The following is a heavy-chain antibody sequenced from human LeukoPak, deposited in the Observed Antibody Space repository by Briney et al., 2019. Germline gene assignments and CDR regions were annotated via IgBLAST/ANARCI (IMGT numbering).Heavy chain of an antibody. CDR2: ISSSSSYI. D-gene: IGHD3-10*01. J-gene: IGHJ4*02. Sequence: GGSLRLSCAASGFTFSSYSMNWVRQAPGKGLEWVSSISSSSSYIYYADSVKGRFTISRDNAKNSLYLQMNSLRAEDTAVYYCARAAIWFGESVDDYWGQGTLVTVSS. V-gene: IGHV3-21*01. CDR1: GFTFSSYS. CDR3: ARAAIWFGESVDDY.